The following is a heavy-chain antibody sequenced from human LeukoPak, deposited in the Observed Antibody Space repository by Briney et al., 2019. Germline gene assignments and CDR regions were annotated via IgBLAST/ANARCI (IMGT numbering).Heavy chain of an antibody. CDR1: GGSISSGDYY. J-gene: IGHJ5*02. CDR3: ARRRYSSSWYIWFDP. D-gene: IGHD6-13*01. Sequence: SETLSLTCTVSGGSISSGDYYWSWIRQPPGKGLEWIGYIYYSGSTYYNPSLKSRVTISVDTSKNQFSLKLSSVTAADTAVYYCARRRYSSSWYIWFDPWGQGILVTVSS. CDR2: IYYSGST. V-gene: IGHV4-30-4*08.